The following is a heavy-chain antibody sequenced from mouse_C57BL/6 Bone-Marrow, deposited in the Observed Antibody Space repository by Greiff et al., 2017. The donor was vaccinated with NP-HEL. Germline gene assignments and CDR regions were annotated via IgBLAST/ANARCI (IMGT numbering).Heavy chain of an antibody. V-gene: IGHV5-6*02. J-gene: IGHJ1*03. CDR3: ARHFYGYSGYFDV. CDR1: GFTFSSYG. Sequence: DVMLVESGGDLVKPGGSLKLSCAASGFTFSSYGMSWVRQTPDKRLEWVATISSGGSYTYYPDSVKGRFTISRDNAKNTLYLQMSSLKSEDTAMYYCARHFYGYSGYFDVWGTGTTVTVSS. D-gene: IGHD2-2*01. CDR2: ISSGGSYT.